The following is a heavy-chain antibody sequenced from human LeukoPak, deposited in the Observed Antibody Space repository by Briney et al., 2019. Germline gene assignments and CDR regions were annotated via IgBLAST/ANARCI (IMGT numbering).Heavy chain of an antibody. V-gene: IGHV3-33*01. CDR2: IWYDGSDK. CDR3: ARPVVLGAYLRGAYYFDS. D-gene: IGHD3-16*01. J-gene: IGHJ4*02. CDR1: GFTFSNYG. Sequence: PGGSLRLSCAASGFTFSNYGMHWVRQAPGKGLEWVAVIWYDGSDKYHADSVKGRFTISRDNSKNPLYLQMNSLRVEDTAVYYCARPVVLGAYLRGAYYFDSWGQGTLVTVSS.